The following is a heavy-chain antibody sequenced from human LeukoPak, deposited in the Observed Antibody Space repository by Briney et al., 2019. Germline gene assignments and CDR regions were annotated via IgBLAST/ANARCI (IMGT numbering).Heavy chain of an antibody. V-gene: IGHV3-23*01. D-gene: IGHD6-19*01. Sequence: GGSLRLSCAASGFTLSSYAMSWVRQAPGKGLEWVSVMSGSDGSTYYADSVKGRFTISRDNSENTLYLQMNSLRAEDTAVYYCAKDPAVSGSFYFDYWGQGILVTVSS. CDR1: GFTLSSYA. CDR2: MSGSDGST. CDR3: AKDPAVSGSFYFDY. J-gene: IGHJ4*02.